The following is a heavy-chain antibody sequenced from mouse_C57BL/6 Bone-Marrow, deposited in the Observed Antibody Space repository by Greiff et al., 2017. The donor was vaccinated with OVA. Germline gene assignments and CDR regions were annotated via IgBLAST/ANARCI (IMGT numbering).Heavy chain of an antibody. Sequence: VKLQQPGAELVKPGASVKLSCTASGYTFTSYWMHWVKQRPGQGLEWIGMINPNSGSTNYNEKFKSQATLTVDKSSSTAYMQLSSLTSEDSAVYYCARRPYAMDYWGQGTSVTVSS. J-gene: IGHJ4*01. CDR1: GYTFTSYW. CDR3: ARRPYAMDY. V-gene: IGHV1-64*01. CDR2: INPNSGST.